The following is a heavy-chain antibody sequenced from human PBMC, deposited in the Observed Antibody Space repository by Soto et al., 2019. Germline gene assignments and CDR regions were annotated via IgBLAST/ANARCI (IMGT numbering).Heavy chain of an antibody. Sequence: GGSLRLSCAASGFTFDDYAMHWVRQAPGKGLEWVSGISWNSGSIGYADSVKGRFTISRDNAKNSLYLQMNSLRAEDTALYYCAKDAKTTGVWVYCSGGSCYSYAFDIWGQGTMVTVSS. CDR1: GFTFDDYA. J-gene: IGHJ3*02. CDR3: AKDAKTTGVWVYCSGGSCYSYAFDI. CDR2: ISWNSGSI. D-gene: IGHD2-15*01. V-gene: IGHV3-9*01.